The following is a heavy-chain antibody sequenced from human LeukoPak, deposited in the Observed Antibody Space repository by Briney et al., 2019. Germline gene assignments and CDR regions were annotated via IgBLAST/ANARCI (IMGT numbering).Heavy chain of an antibody. V-gene: IGHV3-30*02. CDR1: GFTFSSYG. CDR3: AKEGMKYSSGWSYFDY. J-gene: IGHJ4*02. CDR2: IRYDGSNE. D-gene: IGHD6-19*01. Sequence: GGSLRLSCAASGFTFSSYGMHWVRQAPGKGLEWVAFIRYDGSNEYYADSVKGRFTISRDNSKNTLYLQMNSLRAEDTAVYYCAKEGMKYSSGWSYFDYWGQGTLVTVSS.